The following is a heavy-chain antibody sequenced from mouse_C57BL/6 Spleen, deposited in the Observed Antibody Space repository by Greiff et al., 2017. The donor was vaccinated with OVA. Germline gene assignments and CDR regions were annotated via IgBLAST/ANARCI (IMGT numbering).Heavy chain of an antibody. CDR3: AKKYYDPFAY. D-gene: IGHD2-4*01. J-gene: IGHJ3*01. V-gene: IGHV1-80*01. CDR1: GYAFSSYW. CDR2: IYPGDGDT. Sequence: QVQLKESGAELVKPGASVKISCKASGYAFSSYWMNWVKQRPGKGLEWIGQIYPGDGDTNYNGKFKGKATLTAEKSSSTAYMQLSSLTSEDSAVYFCAKKYYDPFAYWGQGTLVTVSA.